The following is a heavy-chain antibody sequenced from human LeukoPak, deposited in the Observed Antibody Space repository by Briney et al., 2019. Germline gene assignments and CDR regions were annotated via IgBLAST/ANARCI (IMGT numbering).Heavy chain of an antibody. CDR3: ACSSSGWFWNY. CDR2: LYTSGST. D-gene: IGHD6-19*01. V-gene: IGHV4-4*07. CDR1: DGSISSYY. J-gene: IGHJ4*02. Sequence: SETLSLTCTVSDGSISSYYWSWIRQPAGKGLEWIGRLYTSGSTNYNPSLKSRVTMSVDPSKNQFSLKLSSVTAADTAVYYCACSSSGWFWNYWGQGTLVTVSS.